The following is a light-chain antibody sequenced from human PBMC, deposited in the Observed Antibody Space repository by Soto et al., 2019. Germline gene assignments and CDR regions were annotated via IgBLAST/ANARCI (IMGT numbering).Light chain of an antibody. CDR3: HQRQYWPPIT. Sequence: FVLTHSPASVSLYPEARAPLTCRASLSVSVYLDWYQQKPGQAPRLLISDASNRATGIPARFSGSGSGTDFTLTISSLEPEDFAVYYCHQRQYWPPITYAQGARMEI. CDR1: LSVSVY. J-gene: IGKJ5*01. V-gene: IGKV3-11*01. CDR2: DAS.